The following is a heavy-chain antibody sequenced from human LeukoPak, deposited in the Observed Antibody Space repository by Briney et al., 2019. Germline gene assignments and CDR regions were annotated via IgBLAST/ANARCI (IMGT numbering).Heavy chain of an antibody. J-gene: IGHJ4*02. Sequence: SETLSLTCTVSGGSISSYYWSWIRQPPGKGLEWIGYIYYSGSTNYNPSLRSQVTISVDTSKNQFSLKLSSVTAADTAVYYCARSGQLRYFDWHYFDYWGQGTLVTVSS. CDR1: GGSISSYY. V-gene: IGHV4-59*08. D-gene: IGHD3-9*01. CDR2: IYYSGST. CDR3: ARSGQLRYFDWHYFDY.